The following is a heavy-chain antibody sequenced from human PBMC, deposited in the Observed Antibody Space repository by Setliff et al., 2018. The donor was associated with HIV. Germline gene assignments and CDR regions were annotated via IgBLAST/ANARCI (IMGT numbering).Heavy chain of an antibody. D-gene: IGHD3-3*01. Sequence: SETLSLTCAVYGRSLSGYYWSWIRQPPGKGLEWIGEINQSGSTNYNPSLKSRVTISVDTSKNQFSLKLSPVTAADTAVYYCARGVNPTYYDFWSGNYMRKYYYYYMDVWGKGTTVTVSS. V-gene: IGHV4-34*01. CDR3: ARGVNPTYYDFWSGNYMRKYYYYYMDV. CDR1: GRSLSGYY. CDR2: INQSGST. J-gene: IGHJ6*03.